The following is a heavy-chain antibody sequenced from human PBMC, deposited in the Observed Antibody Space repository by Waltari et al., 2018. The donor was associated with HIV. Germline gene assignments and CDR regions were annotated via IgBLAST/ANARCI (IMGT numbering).Heavy chain of an antibody. CDR3: ARRGSSGSYWFDP. J-gene: IGHJ5*02. V-gene: IGHV1-2*06. CDR2: INPNSGGT. Sequence: QVQLVQSGAEVKKRGASVKVSRKASGYTFTAYYMHWVRQAPGQGLEWMGRINPNSGGTNYAQKFQGRVTMTRDTSISTAYMELSRLRSDDTAVYYCARRGSSGSYWFDPWGQGTLVTVSS. CDR1: GYTFTAYY. D-gene: IGHD1-26*01.